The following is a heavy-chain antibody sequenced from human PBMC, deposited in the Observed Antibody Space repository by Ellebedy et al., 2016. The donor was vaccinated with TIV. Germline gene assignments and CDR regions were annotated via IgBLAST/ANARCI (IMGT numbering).Heavy chain of an antibody. Sequence: GESLKISXAASGFSFSAYNMHWVRQAPGKGLEWVARISTDGSRKDYADSVKGRFTFSRDNSKNTLYLQMDSLRADDTAVYYCARESVVIAYNWFDPWGQGTLVTVSS. CDR2: ISTDGSRK. V-gene: IGHV3-30*04. D-gene: IGHD2-21*01. J-gene: IGHJ5*02. CDR1: GFSFSAYN. CDR3: ARESVVIAYNWFDP.